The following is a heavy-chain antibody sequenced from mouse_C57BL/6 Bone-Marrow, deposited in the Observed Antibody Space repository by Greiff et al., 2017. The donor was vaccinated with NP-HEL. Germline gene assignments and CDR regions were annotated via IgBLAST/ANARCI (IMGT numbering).Heavy chain of an antibody. Sequence: EVQLVESGEGLVKPGGSLKLSCAASGFTFSSYAMSWVRQTPEKRLEWVAYISSGGDYIYYADTVKGRSTISRDNARNTLYMQMSSLKSEDTAMYYCTRRSYWYFDVWGTGTTVTVSS. J-gene: IGHJ1*03. CDR3: TRRSYWYFDV. CDR2: ISSGGDYI. CDR1: GFTFSSYA. V-gene: IGHV5-9-1*02.